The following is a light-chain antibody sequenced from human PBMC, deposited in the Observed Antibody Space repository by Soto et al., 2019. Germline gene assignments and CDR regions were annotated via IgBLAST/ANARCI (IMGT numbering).Light chain of an antibody. Sequence: QSALTQPPSASGSPGQSVTISCTGSSSDVGGYDYVSWYHQHPGKAPKLMIYEVYKRPSGVPDRFSGSNSGNTASLTVSGLQAEDEADYYCSSHAGSINVAFGGGTKLTVL. J-gene: IGLJ2*01. CDR2: EVY. V-gene: IGLV2-8*01. CDR3: SSHAGSINVA. CDR1: SSDVGGYDY.